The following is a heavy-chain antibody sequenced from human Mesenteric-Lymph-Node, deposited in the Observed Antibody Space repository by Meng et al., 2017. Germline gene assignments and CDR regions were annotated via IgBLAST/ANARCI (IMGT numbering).Heavy chain of an antibody. V-gene: IGHV4-30-4*01. CDR2: IYHSGST. Sequence: QVQLQESGPGLVKPSQTLSLTCTVSGDSFNSPDYYWSWIRQPPEKGLEWIGEIYHSGSTNYNPSLKSRVTISVDKSKNQFSLKLSSVTAADTAVYYCARVAAAGNEWFDPWGQGTLVTVSS. J-gene: IGHJ5*02. D-gene: IGHD6-13*01. CDR1: GDSFNSPDYY. CDR3: ARVAAAGNEWFDP.